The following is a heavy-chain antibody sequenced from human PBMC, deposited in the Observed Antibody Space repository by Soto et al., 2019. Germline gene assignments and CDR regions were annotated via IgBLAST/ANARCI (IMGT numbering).Heavy chain of an antibody. Sequence: ASVKVSCKASGYSFATSGISWVRQAPGQGLEWMGWISAYNGNTNYEQKLQDRVTMTTDTSTSTAYLELRSLRSDDTAVYYCAREGHSYDSSGYANWGQGTLVTVSS. CDR1: GYSFATSG. D-gene: IGHD3-22*01. V-gene: IGHV1-18*01. J-gene: IGHJ4*02. CDR2: ISAYNGNT. CDR3: AREGHSYDSSGYAN.